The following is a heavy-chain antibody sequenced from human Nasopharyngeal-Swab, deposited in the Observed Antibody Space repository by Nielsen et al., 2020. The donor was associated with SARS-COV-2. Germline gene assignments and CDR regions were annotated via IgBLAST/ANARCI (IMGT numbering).Heavy chain of an antibody. CDR3: AKDILVGQNGIEFDY. J-gene: IGHJ4*02. Sequence: GGSLRLSCAASGFTFEAYAMHWVRQAPGKGLEWVSGINWNSVDIGYADSVKGRFTISRDNAKNSLYLQMNGLRAEDTALYYCAKDILVGQNGIEFDYRGRGTLVTVSS. D-gene: IGHD3/OR15-3a*01. V-gene: IGHV3-9*01. CDR2: INWNSVDI. CDR1: GFTFEAYA.